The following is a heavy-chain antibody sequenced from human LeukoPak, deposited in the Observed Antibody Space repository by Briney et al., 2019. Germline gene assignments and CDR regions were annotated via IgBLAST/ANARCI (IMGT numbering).Heavy chain of an antibody. CDR1: GFTVSSNS. Sequence: PGGSLRLSCAASGFTVSSNSMNWVRQAPGKGLEWVSAISGSGGSTYYADSVKGRFTISRDNSKNTLYLQMNSLRAEDTAVYYCAKDGTVTKVFVRYYGMDVWGQGTTVTVSS. D-gene: IGHD4-17*01. CDR3: AKDGTVTKVFVRYYGMDV. CDR2: ISGSGGST. J-gene: IGHJ6*02. V-gene: IGHV3-23*01.